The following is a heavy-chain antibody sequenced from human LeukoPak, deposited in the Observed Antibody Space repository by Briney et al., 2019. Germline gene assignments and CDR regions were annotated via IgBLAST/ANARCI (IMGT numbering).Heavy chain of an antibody. V-gene: IGHV1-8*02. CDR2: MNPNSGNT. CDR3: ARRPYKYYDILTGSYRSEFDY. CDR1: GYTFTSYY. Sequence: ASVKVSCKASGYTFTSYYMHWVRQATGQGLEWLGWMNPNSGNTGYAQKFQGRVTMTRNTSISTAYMELSSLRSEDTAVYFCARRPYKYYDILTGSYRSEFDYWGQGTLVTVSS. J-gene: IGHJ4*02. D-gene: IGHD3-9*01.